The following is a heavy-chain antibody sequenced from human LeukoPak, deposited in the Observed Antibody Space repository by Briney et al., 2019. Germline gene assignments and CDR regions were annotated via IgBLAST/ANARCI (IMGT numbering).Heavy chain of an antibody. Sequence: ASETLSLTCTVSGGSISSYYWSWIRQPPGKGLEWIGYIYYSGSTNYNPSLKSRVTISVDTSKNQFSLKLSTVTAADTAVYYCARARTNWFDPWGQGTLVTVSS. V-gene: IGHV4-59*12. CDR2: IYYSGST. CDR1: GGSISSYY. D-gene: IGHD1/OR15-1a*01. J-gene: IGHJ5*02. CDR3: ARARTNWFDP.